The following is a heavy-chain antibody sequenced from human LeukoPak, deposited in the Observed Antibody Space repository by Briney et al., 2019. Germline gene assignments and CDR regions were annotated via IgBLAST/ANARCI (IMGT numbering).Heavy chain of an antibody. CDR3: ARDRGMTRAAFDI. Sequence: PGGSLRLSCAASGFTFSSYSMNWVRQAPGKGLEWVSYISSSSTIYYADSVKGRFTISRDNAKNSLYLQMNSLRAEDTAVYYCARDRGMTRAAFDIWGQGTMVTVSS. CDR1: GFTFSSYS. D-gene: IGHD4-11*01. CDR2: ISSSSTI. V-gene: IGHV3-48*01. J-gene: IGHJ3*02.